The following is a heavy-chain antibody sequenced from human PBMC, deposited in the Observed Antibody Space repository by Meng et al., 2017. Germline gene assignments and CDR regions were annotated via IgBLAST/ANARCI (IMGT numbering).Heavy chain of an antibody. J-gene: IGHJ5*02. CDR2: ISSSSTYK. D-gene: IGHD1-26*01. CDR1: GFTFTTST. Sequence: EGQLVGSGGGLVKPGGSLRLSCAASGFTFTTSTMNWVRQAPGKGLEWVSSISSSSTYKYYADSVKGRFTISRDDPNNSLYVQMNSLTAGDTAVYYCVRGSGSYSSWGQGTLVTSPQ. CDR3: VRGSGSYSS. V-gene: IGHV3-21*02.